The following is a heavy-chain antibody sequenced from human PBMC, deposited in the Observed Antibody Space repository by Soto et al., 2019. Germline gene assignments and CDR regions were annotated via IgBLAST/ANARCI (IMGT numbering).Heavy chain of an antibody. CDR2: TYYRSRWYN. J-gene: IGHJ6*03. D-gene: IGHD1-7*01. Sequence: QVQLQQSGPGLVRPSQTLSLTCAISGDSVSSNSAAWNWIRQSPSRGLEWLGRTYYRSRWYNDYAVSVKSRITVNPDTSTNQFSLHLNSVPPEDTAVYYCAGTTSLQWYYMDVWDKGTTVTVSS. CDR1: GDSVSSNSAA. CDR3: AGTTSLQWYYMDV. V-gene: IGHV6-1*01.